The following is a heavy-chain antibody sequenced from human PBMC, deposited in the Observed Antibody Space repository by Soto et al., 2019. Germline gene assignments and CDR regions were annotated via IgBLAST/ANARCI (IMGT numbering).Heavy chain of an antibody. Sequence: HPGGSLRLSCTASGFTFGDYAMSWVRQAPGKGLEWVGFIRSKAYGGTTEYAASVKGRFTISRDDSKSIAYLQMNSLKTEDTAVYYCTRDRLLYDSSGYYYYWGQGTLVTVS. CDR1: GFTFGDYA. V-gene: IGHV3-49*04. CDR3: TRDRLLYDSSGYYYY. CDR2: IRSKAYGGTT. D-gene: IGHD3-22*01. J-gene: IGHJ4*02.